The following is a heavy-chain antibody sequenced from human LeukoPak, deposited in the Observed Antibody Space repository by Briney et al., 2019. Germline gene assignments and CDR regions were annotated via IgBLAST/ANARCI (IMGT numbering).Heavy chain of an antibody. CDR1: GFTFSSYS. J-gene: IGHJ4*02. CDR2: ISSSSSTI. Sequence: PGGSLRLSCAASGFTFSSYSMNWVRQAPGKGLEWVSYISSSSSTIYYADSVKGRFTISRDNAKNSLYLQMNSLRAEDTAVYYCARADLLRFLEWLSPFDYWGQGTLVTVSS. CDR3: ARADLLRFLEWLSPFDY. D-gene: IGHD3-3*01. V-gene: IGHV3-48*01.